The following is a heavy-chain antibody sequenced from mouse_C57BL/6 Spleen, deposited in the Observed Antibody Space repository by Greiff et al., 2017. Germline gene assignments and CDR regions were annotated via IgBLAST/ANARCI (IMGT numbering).Heavy chain of an antibody. V-gene: IGHV14-4*01. CDR3: TTDDYGRSLAWFAY. Sequence: VQLQQSGAELVRPGASVKLSCTASGFNITDDYMHWVKQRPEQGLEWIGWIDPEIGDTEYASKFQGKATITADPSSHTAYLQFSSLTSEDTAVYYCTTDDYGRSLAWFAYWGQGTLVTVSA. D-gene: IGHD1-1*01. CDR2: IDPEIGDT. J-gene: IGHJ3*01. CDR1: GFNITDDY.